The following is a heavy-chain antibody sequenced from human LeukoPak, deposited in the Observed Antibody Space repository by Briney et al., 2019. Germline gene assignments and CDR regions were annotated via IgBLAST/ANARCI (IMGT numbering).Heavy chain of an antibody. V-gene: IGHV1-69*01. J-gene: IGHJ4*02. Sequence: SVTVSCMASGGTFSSYAISWVRQAPGQGLEWMGGIIPIFGTANYAQKFQGRDTITADESTSTAYMELSSLRSEDTAVYYCARGPAGGSYSDYWGQGTLVTVSS. D-gene: IGHD1-26*01. CDR3: ARGPAGGSYSDY. CDR1: GGTFSSYA. CDR2: IIPIFGTA.